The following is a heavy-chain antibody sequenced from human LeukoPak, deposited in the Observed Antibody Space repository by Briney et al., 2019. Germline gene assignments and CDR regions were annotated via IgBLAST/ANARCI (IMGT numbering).Heavy chain of an antibody. CDR2: IYRGGST. Sequence: GGSLRLSCAASGFTVSSNSMSWVRQAPGKGLEWVSVIYRGGSTYYADSVKGRFTISRDNSKNTLYLQMNGLRAEDTAVYYCARNRINFYYDSSGTREYKWFDPWGQGTPVTVSS. J-gene: IGHJ5*02. V-gene: IGHV3-66*01. D-gene: IGHD3-22*01. CDR1: GFTVSSNS. CDR3: ARNRINFYYDSSGTREYKWFDP.